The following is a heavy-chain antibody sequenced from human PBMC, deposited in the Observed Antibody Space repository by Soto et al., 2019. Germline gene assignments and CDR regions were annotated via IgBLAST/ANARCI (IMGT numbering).Heavy chain of an antibody. CDR1: GDSVSSNSAA. J-gene: IGHJ3*02. D-gene: IGHD6-6*01. V-gene: IGHV6-1*01. Sequence: KQSQTLSLTCAISGDSVSSNSAAWNWIRQSPSRGLEWLGRTYYRSKWYNDYAVSVKSRITINPDTSKNQFSLQLNSVTPEDTAVYYCARVSSEYSSSLGNDAFDIWGQGTMVTVSS. CDR2: TYYRSKWYN. CDR3: ARVSSEYSSSLGNDAFDI.